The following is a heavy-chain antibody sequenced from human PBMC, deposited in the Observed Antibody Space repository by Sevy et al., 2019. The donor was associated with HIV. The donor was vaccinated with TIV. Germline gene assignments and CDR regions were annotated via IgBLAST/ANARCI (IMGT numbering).Heavy chain of an antibody. V-gene: IGHV3-11*01. D-gene: IGHD1-1*01. CDR2: ISGSGSTI. CDR1: GFTSSDYY. CDR3: AREKRQDYYYYGMDV. Sequence: EGSLRLSCVGFGFTSSDYYMSWIRQAPGKGLEWVSYISGSGSTIDYADSVKGRFTISRDNAKNSLYLKMNSLRAEDTAVYYCAREKRQDYYYYGMDVWGQGTTVTVSS. J-gene: IGHJ6*02.